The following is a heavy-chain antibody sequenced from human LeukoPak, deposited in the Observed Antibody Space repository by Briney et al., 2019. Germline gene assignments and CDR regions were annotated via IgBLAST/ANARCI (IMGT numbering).Heavy chain of an antibody. CDR2: IKQDGSEK. Sequence: GGSLRLSCAASGFTFSSYWMSWVRQAPGKGLEWVANIKQDGSEKYYVDSVKGRFTTSRDNAKNSLYLQMNSLRAEDTAVYYCARDLRFLGPEAAFDIWGQGTMVTVSS. V-gene: IGHV3-7*03. CDR1: GFTFSSYW. D-gene: IGHD3-3*01. CDR3: ARDLRFLGPEAAFDI. J-gene: IGHJ3*02.